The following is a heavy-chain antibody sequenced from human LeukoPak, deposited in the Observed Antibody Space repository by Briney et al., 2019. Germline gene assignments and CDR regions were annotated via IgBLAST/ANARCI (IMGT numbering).Heavy chain of an antibody. CDR3: ARHDRPSPGEGP. Sequence: WVRQPPGKGLEWIGSIYYSGSTYYNPSLKSRVTISVDTSKNQFSLKLSSVTAADTAVYYCARHDRPSPGEGPWGQGTMVTVSS. CDR2: IYYSGST. V-gene: IGHV4-39*01. J-gene: IGHJ3*01. D-gene: IGHD3-10*01.